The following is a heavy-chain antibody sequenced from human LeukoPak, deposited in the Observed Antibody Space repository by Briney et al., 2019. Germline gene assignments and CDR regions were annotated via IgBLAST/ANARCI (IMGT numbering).Heavy chain of an antibody. CDR2: ISSSSRTI. Sequence: GGSLRLSCAASGFTFSSCSMTWVRQAPGKGLEWVSYISSSSRTIYYADSVKGRFNISRDNAKNSLCLQMNSMRDEDTAVYYCARVGTTGIDFDYWGQGTLVTVSS. V-gene: IGHV3-48*02. CDR1: GFTFSSCS. J-gene: IGHJ4*02. CDR3: ARVGTTGIDFDY. D-gene: IGHD1-1*01.